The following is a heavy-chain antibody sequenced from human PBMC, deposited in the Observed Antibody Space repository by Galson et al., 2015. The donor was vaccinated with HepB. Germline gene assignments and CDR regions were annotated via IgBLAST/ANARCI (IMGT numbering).Heavy chain of an antibody. J-gene: IGHJ4*02. CDR2: IYYSGTT. V-gene: IGHV4-30-4*01. D-gene: IGHD3-16*01. Sequence: TLSLTCTVSGGSISSADYYWSWIRQPPGKGLEWIGYIYYSGTTYYNPSLKSRVSISLDTSKNQFSLKLSSVTAADTAVYYCARDHGFAYVWGTARYFEIWGQGTQVAVSS. CDR3: ARDHGFAYVWGTARYFEI. CDR1: GGSISSADYY.